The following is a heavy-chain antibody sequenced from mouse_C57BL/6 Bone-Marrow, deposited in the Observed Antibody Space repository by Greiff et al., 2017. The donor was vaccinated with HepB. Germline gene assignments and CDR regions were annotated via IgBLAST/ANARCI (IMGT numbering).Heavy chain of an antibody. CDR3: ARSGDYDDDGDCDY. CDR2: IYPGSGST. CDR1: GYTFTSYW. V-gene: IGHV1-55*01. Sequence: QVQLKQPGAELVKPGASVKMSCKASGYTFTSYWITWVKQRPGQGLEWIGDIYPGSGSTNYNEKFKSKATLTVDTSSSTAYMQLSSLTSEDSAVYYCARSGDYDDDGDCDYWGQGTTLTVSS. D-gene: IGHD2-4*01. J-gene: IGHJ2*01.